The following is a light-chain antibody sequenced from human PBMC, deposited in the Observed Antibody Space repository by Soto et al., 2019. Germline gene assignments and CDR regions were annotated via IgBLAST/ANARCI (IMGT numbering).Light chain of an antibody. J-gene: IGKJ4*01. CDR1: QIVSGNY. CDR2: IAS. CDR3: QQYGRSPLT. V-gene: IGKV3-20*01. Sequence: PADRCSLPCTSSQIVSGNYLAWYQQKPGQAPRLLIHIASSRATGIPDRFSGSGSGTEFTLNISRLEPEDFAVYYCQQYGRSPLTFGGGTKVDIK.